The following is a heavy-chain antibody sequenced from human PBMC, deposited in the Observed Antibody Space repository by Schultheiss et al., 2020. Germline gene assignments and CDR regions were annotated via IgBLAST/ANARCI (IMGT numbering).Heavy chain of an antibody. CDR2: ISYDGSNK. CDR3: AREEEGMVTAPFDY. V-gene: IGHV3-30*03. J-gene: IGHJ4*02. Sequence: GESLKISCAASGFTFSSYGMHWVRQAPGKGLEWVAVISYDGSNKYYADSVKGRFTISRDNSKNTLYLQMNSLRAEDTAVYYCAREEEGMVTAPFDYWGQGTLVTVSS. D-gene: IGHD2-21*02. CDR1: GFTFSSYG.